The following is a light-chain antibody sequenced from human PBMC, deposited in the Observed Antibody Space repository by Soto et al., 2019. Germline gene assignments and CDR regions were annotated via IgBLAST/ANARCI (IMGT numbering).Light chain of an antibody. CDR2: DVN. V-gene: IGLV2-11*01. Sequence: QSALTQPRSVSGSPGQSVAISCTGTSSNLGAYNYVSWYQQHPGKAPTLIIYDVNKRPSGVPDRFSGSKSGNTASLTISGLLADGDADYYCCSDAVSYAVFGGGTKLT. CDR3: CSDAVSYAV. CDR1: SSNLGAYNY. J-gene: IGLJ2*01.